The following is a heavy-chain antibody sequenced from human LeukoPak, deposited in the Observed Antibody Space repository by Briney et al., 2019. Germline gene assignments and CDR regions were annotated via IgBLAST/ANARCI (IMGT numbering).Heavy chain of an antibody. CDR2: IYRGDYDT. CDR3: ARRLATATFDY. Sequence: GGSLKSSFKGAGGCFTTYWIGWVRRMPGKGGEWMGIIYRGDYDTKYSASFQGQVTISADKSINTAYLQWSSLKASDPAMYYCARRLATATFDYWGQGTLVTVSS. V-gene: IGHV5-51*01. D-gene: IGHD5-24*01. CDR1: GGCFTTYW. J-gene: IGHJ4*02.